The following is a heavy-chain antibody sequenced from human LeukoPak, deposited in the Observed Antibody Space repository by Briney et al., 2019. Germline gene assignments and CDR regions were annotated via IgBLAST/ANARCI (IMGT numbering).Heavy chain of an antibody. V-gene: IGHV4-61*01. J-gene: IGHJ4*02. Sequence: SETLSLTCTVSGGSVSSGSYYWSWIRQPPGKGLEWIGYIYYSGSTNYNPSLKSRVTISVDTSKNQFSLKLSSVTAADTAVYYCARQGYCSGGSCSAYWGQGTLVTVSS. CDR3: ARQGYCSGGSCSAY. D-gene: IGHD2-15*01. CDR2: IYYSGST. CDR1: GGSVSSGSYY.